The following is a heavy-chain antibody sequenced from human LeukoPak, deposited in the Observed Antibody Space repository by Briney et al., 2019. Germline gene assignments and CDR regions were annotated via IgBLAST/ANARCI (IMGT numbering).Heavy chain of an antibody. Sequence: GGSLRLSCAASGFTFDDYAMHWVRQAPGEGLEWVSGISWNSGSIGYADSVKGRFTISRDNSKNTLYLQMNSLRAEDTAVYYCARGTDTKPFWSGYWVDVWGQGTTVTVSS. CDR3: ARGTDTKPFWSGYWVDV. D-gene: IGHD3-3*01. V-gene: IGHV3-9*01. J-gene: IGHJ6*02. CDR2: ISWNSGSI. CDR1: GFTFDDYA.